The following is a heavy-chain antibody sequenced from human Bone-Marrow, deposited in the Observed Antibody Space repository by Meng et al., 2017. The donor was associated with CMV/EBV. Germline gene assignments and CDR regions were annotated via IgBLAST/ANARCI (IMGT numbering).Heavy chain of an antibody. CDR3: ARGNTYYGLFDH. J-gene: IGHJ4*02. D-gene: IGHD4-17*01. CDR2: IYYSGTT. V-gene: IGHV4-39*01. CDR1: GGSISSSTYY. Sequence: GSLRLSCTVYGGSISSSTYYWGWIRQPPGMGLEWVGSIYYSGTTYYNPSLKSRVIISVDTSKNQFSLRLSSVTTADTAVAVYYCARGNTYYGLFDHWGQGALVTVSS.